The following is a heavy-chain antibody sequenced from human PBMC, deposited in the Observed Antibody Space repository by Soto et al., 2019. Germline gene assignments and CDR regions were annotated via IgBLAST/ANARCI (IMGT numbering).Heavy chain of an antibody. D-gene: IGHD3-10*01. CDR3: ARHGDSRGDY. J-gene: IGHJ4*02. CDR2: INEAGDDT. V-gene: IGHV3-23*01. CDR1: GFTFSSYA. Sequence: PGGSLRLSCEASGFTFSSYAMKWVRQAPGKGLEWVSSINEAGDDTYYANSVRGRFTISRDNSKNTLNLQMNSLRAEDTATYYCARHGDSRGDYWGQGTLVTVSS.